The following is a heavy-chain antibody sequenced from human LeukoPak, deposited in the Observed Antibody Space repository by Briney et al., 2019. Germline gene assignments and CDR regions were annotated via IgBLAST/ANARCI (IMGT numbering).Heavy chain of an antibody. CDR2: ISGSGAVI. J-gene: IGHJ4*02. D-gene: IGHD5-18*01. V-gene: IGHV3-48*03. Sequence: GGSLRLSCTTSGFTFNSYEMNWVRQAPGKGLEWVSYISGSGAVIHYADSVKGRFTISRDNAKNSLYLQMNSLRVEDTAVYYCASLRGYNFGPSDYWGQGTLVTVSS. CDR3: ASLRGYNFGPSDY. CDR1: GFTFNSYE.